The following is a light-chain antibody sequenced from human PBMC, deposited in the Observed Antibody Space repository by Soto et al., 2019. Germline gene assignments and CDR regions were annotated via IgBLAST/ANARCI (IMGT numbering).Light chain of an antibody. CDR1: QSVSSSY. Sequence: EIVLTQSPGTLSLSPGERATLSCRASQSVSSSYLAWYQQKPGQAPRLLIYGASSRATGIPDRFSGSGCGTDFPLTISRLEPEDFAVYYCQQYGSSPQTFGQGTKVEIK. V-gene: IGKV3-20*01. CDR2: GAS. CDR3: QQYGSSPQT. J-gene: IGKJ1*01.